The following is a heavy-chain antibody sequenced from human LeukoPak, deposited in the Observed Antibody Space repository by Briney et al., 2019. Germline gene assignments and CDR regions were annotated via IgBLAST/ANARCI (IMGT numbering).Heavy chain of an antibody. CDR1: GFTFSTYG. Sequence: GGSLRLSCAASGFTFSTYGMHWVRQAPGKGLEWVAVIWYDGSNKYYADSVKGRFTISRDNSRNTLFLQMNSLRGEDTAVYYCTRALQGAIAAAGTDFDYWGQGSLVTVSS. V-gene: IGHV3-33*01. CDR3: TRALQGAIAAAGTDFDY. D-gene: IGHD6-13*01. CDR2: IWYDGSNK. J-gene: IGHJ4*02.